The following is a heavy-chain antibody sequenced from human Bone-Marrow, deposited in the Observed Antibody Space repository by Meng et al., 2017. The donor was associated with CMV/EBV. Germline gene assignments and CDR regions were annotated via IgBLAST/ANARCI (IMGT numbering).Heavy chain of an antibody. V-gene: IGHV1-46*01. D-gene: IGHD4/OR15-4a*01. CDR2: INPSGGST. Sequence: ASVKVSCKASGYTFTSYYMHWVRQAPGQGLEWMGIINPSGGSTSYAQKFQGRVTMTRDTSTSTVYMELSSLRSEDTAVYYCARDLGNDYGYYYGMDVWGQGTTVTVSS. CDR3: ARDLGNDYGYYYGMDV. CDR1: GYTFTSYY. J-gene: IGHJ6*02.